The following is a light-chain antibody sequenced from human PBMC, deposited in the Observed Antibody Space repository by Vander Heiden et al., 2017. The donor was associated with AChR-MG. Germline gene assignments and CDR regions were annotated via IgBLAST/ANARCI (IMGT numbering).Light chain of an antibody. Sequence: QSALTQPASVSGSPGQSITISCTGSSSDVGGYNYVSWYQQHPGKAPKLMIYDVSNRPSGVSNRFSGSKSGNTASLTISGLQAEDEADYYCSSQTSSSIRVFGGGTKVTVL. J-gene: IGLJ2*01. CDR2: DVS. CDR3: SSQTSSSIRV. CDR1: SSDVGGYNY. V-gene: IGLV2-14*01.